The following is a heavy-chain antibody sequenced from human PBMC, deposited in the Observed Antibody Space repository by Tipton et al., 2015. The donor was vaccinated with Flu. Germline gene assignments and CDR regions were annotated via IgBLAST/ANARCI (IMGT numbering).Heavy chain of an antibody. CDR3: ARVGLDYGDYYFDS. CDR2: IYVSGTT. CDR1: GGYIGTYI. Sequence: LRLSCTVSGGYIGTYIWSWIRQSPGKELQWIGDIYVSGTTNYNPSLKSRLTVSLDMSKNQFALKLSSVTTADTAVYYCARVGLDYGDYYFDSWGQGTLVTVSS. V-gene: IGHV4-59*01. J-gene: IGHJ4*02. D-gene: IGHD4-17*01.